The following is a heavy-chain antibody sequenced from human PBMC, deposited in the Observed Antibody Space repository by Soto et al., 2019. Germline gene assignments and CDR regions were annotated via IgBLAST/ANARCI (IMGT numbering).Heavy chain of an antibody. J-gene: IGHJ4*02. CDR1: GFTFKDCA. V-gene: IGHV3-23*01. CDR3: VKGSRVSRPDYFDS. CDR2: ITDDATDT. D-gene: IGHD3-10*01. Sequence: EVQLLQSGGALAQPGGSLTISCEASGFTFKDCAMSWVRQAPGKGLDWVSAITDDATDTYYADSVKGRFTISRDNSQNTLFLVVDSLRADDTAVYYCVKGSRVSRPDYFDSWGQGTLVTVSS.